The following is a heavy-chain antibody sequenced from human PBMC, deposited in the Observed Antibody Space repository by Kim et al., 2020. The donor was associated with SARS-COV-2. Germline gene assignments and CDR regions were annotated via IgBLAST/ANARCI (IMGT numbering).Heavy chain of an antibody. V-gene: IGHV3-30-3*01. CDR2: ISYDGSNK. Sequence: GGSLRLSCAASGFTFSSYAMHWVRQAPGKGLEWVAVISYDGSNKYYADSVKGRFTISRDNSKNTLYLQMNSLRAGDTAVYYCARGPYSSGWYVGEANIDYWGQGTLVTVSS. J-gene: IGHJ4*02. CDR1: GFTFSSYA. D-gene: IGHD6-19*01. CDR3: ARGPYSSGWYVGEANIDY.